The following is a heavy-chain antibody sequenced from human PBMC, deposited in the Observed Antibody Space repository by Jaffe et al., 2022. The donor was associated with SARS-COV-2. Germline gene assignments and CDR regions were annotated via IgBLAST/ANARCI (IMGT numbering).Heavy chain of an antibody. CDR1: GFTFSNYW. CDR2: MNQDGNEK. CDR3: ARDAIRGGDFDY. J-gene: IGHJ4*02. Sequence: EVQLVESGGGLVQPGGSLRLSCAASGFTFSNYWMAWVRQAPGKGLEWVAKMNQDGNEKYYVDSVKGRFTISRDNDKNALYLQINSLRAEDTAVYYCARDAIRGGDFDYWGQGTLVTVSS. V-gene: IGHV3-7*01. D-gene: IGHD3-10*01.